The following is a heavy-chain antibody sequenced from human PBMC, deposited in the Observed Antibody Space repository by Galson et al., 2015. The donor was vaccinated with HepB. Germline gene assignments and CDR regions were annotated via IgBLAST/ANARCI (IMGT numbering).Heavy chain of an antibody. CDR2: IWYDGSNK. CDR1: GFTFSSYG. J-gene: IGHJ4*02. CDR3: ARLNYYDSSGDFDY. V-gene: IGHV3-33*08. D-gene: IGHD3-22*01. Sequence: SLRLSCAASGFTFSSYGMHWVRQAPGKGLEWVAVIWYDGSNKYYADSVKGRFTISRDNSKNTLYLQMNSLRAEDTAVYYCARLNYYDSSGDFDYWGQGTLVTVSS.